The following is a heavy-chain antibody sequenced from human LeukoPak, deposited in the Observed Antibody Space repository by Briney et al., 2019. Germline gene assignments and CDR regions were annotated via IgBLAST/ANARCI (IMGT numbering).Heavy chain of an antibody. CDR1: GYTFTGYY. CDR2: MNPNSGNT. D-gene: IGHD3-22*01. Sequence: GASVKVSCKASGYTFTGYYMHWVRQAPGQGLEWMGWMNPNSGNTGYAQKFQGRVTMTRNTSISTAYMELSSLRSEDTAVYYCARVMGDSSGYYSNNFDYWGQGTLVTVSS. J-gene: IGHJ4*02. V-gene: IGHV1-8*02. CDR3: ARVMGDSSGYYSNNFDY.